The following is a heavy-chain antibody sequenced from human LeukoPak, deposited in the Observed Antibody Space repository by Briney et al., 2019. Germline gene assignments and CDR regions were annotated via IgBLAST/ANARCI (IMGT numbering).Heavy chain of an antibody. CDR3: ASRKITPVENDY. CDR1: GGSFSGYY. CDR2: INHSGST. Sequence: PSEILSLTCAVYGGSFSGYYWSWIRQPPGKGLEWIGEINHSGSTNYSPSLKSRVTISVDTSKNQFSLKLSSVTAADTAVYYCASRKITPVENDYWGQGTLVTVSS. D-gene: IGHD3-16*01. V-gene: IGHV4-34*01. J-gene: IGHJ4*02.